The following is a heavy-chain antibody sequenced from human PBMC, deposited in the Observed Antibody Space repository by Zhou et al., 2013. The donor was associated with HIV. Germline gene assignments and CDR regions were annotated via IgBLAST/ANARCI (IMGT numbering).Heavy chain of an antibody. CDR2: ISCKSGDT. V-gene: IGHV1-2*02. Sequence: QVQFVQSGADVQKPGASVKLSCKAFGYTFTDFYINWVRQAPGQGPEWMAWISCKSGDTNYAQKFQGRVTLTMDTSINTVYMELSGLRSDDTAVYYCARGEWGSAYWGPGSLITVSS. CDR3: ARGEWGSAY. CDR1: GYTFTDFY. J-gene: IGHJ4*02. D-gene: IGHD3-3*01.